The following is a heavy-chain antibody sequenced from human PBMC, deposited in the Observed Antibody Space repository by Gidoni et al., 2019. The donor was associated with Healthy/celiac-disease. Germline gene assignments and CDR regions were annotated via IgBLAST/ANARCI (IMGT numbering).Heavy chain of an antibody. CDR3: ARHEGVVAATPFDY. J-gene: IGHJ4*02. V-gene: IGHV3-66*04. Sequence: EVQLVESGGGLVQPGGSLRLSCAASGFTVSSNYMSWVRQAPGKGLEWVSVIYSGGSTYYADSVKGRFTISRDNSKNTLYLQMNSLRAEDTAVYYCARHEGVVAATPFDYWGQGTLVTVSS. D-gene: IGHD2-15*01. CDR2: IYSGGST. CDR1: GFTVSSNY.